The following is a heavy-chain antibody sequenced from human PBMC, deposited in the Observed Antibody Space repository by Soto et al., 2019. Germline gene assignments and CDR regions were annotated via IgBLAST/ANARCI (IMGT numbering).Heavy chain of an antibody. J-gene: IGHJ5*02. Sequence: SETLSLTCTVSGGSISSSSYYWGWIRQPPGKGLEWIGSIYYSGSTYYNPSLKSRVTISVDTSKNQFSLKLSSVTAADTAVYYCARYAEGGSGSYYNNWFDPWGQGTLVTVSS. CDR3: ARYAEGGSGSYYNNWFDP. V-gene: IGHV4-39*01. CDR1: GGSISSSSYY. CDR2: IYYSGST. D-gene: IGHD3-10*01.